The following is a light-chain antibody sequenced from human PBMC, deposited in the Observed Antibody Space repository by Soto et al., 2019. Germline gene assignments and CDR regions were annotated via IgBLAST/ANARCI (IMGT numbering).Light chain of an antibody. CDR3: QQGGT. Sequence: DIVLTQSPATLSLSPGERATLSCRASQSVRSYLGWYQQRPGQAPRLLLYDASNRATGIPARFSGSGSGTDFTLSISSLEPEDFAVYYCQQGGTFGQGTRLEIK. CDR1: QSVRSY. CDR2: DAS. V-gene: IGKV3-11*01. J-gene: IGKJ5*01.